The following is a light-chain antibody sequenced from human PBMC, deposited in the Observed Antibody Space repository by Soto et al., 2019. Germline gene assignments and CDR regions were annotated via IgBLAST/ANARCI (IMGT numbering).Light chain of an antibody. Sequence: DIVMTQSPDALAVSLGERATINCKSSQSVLHSSNNKNYLAWYRQNPGQPPKLLIYWASTRESGVPDRFIGSGSETDFTLTISSLQAEDVAVYYCQQYFGPPQTFGQGTKVEIK. J-gene: IGKJ1*01. CDR2: WAS. V-gene: IGKV4-1*01. CDR1: QSVLHSSNNKNY. CDR3: QQYFGPPQT.